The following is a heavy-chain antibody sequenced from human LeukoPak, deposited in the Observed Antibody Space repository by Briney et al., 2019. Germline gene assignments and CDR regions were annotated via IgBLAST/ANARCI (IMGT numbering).Heavy chain of an antibody. V-gene: IGHV4-59*12. CDR3: TRTDSASSIDY. CDR2: IYYSGST. J-gene: IGHJ4*02. CDR1: GGSISTYY. D-gene: IGHD1-26*01. Sequence: SETLSLTCTVSGGSISTYYWSWIRRPPGKGLEWIGYIYYSGSTNYNPSLKSRVTISVDTSKNQFSLRLSSVTAADTAVYYCTRTDSASSIDYWGQGILVTVSS.